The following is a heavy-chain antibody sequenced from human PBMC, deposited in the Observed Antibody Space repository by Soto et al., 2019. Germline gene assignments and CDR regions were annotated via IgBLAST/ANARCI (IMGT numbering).Heavy chain of an antibody. CDR2: ISCDGRNK. Sequence: GGSLRVSCAASGFTFRSDGMHWVRQAPGKGLEWVAVISCDGRNKYYADAVKGRFTISRDNSKNTLYLQMSSLRAEDTAVYYCVKDGSSGWPYFYDMDVWGQGT. CDR1: GFTFRSDG. V-gene: IGHV3-30*18. J-gene: IGHJ6*02. CDR3: VKDGSSGWPYFYDMDV. D-gene: IGHD6-19*01.